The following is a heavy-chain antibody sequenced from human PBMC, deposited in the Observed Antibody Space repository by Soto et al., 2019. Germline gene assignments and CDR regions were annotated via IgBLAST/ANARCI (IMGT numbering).Heavy chain of an antibody. J-gene: IGHJ5*02. D-gene: IGHD3-3*01. Sequence: EVQLVESGGGLVKPGGSLRLSCAASGFTFSSYSMNWVRQAPGKGLEWVSSISSSSSYIYYADSVKGRFTISRDTAKNSLYLQMNSLRAEDTAVYYCARDYYDFWSGYARNNWFDPWGQGTLVTVSS. CDR1: GFTFSSYS. CDR3: ARDYYDFWSGYARNNWFDP. V-gene: IGHV3-21*01. CDR2: ISSSSSYI.